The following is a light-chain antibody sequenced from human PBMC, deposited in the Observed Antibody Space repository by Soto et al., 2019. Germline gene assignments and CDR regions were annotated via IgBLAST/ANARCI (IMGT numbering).Light chain of an antibody. CDR1: QSLLHSNGYNY. CDR3: MQPLQTPWT. J-gene: IGKJ1*01. Sequence: LSHVSLFPPLTPGEPASISFRASQSLLHSNGYNYLDWYLQKPGQSPQVLIYLGSNRASGVPDRFSGSGSGTDFTLKISRVEAEDVGVYYCMQPLQTPWTFGQGTKV. CDR2: LGS. V-gene: IGKV2-28*01.